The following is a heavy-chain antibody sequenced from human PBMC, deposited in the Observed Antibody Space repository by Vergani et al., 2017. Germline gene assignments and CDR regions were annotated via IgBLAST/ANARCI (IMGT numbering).Heavy chain of an antibody. CDR3: AKAVAARHSYFDY. Sequence: QVQLVESGRGVVQPGRSLRLSCAASGFTFSSYGMHWVRQAPGKGLEWVAVIWYDGSNKYYADSVKGRFTISRDNSKNTLYLQMNSLRAEDTAVYYCAKAVAARHSYFDYWGQGTLVTVSS. J-gene: IGHJ4*02. CDR2: IWYDGSNK. V-gene: IGHV3-33*06. CDR1: GFTFSSYG. D-gene: IGHD6-6*01.